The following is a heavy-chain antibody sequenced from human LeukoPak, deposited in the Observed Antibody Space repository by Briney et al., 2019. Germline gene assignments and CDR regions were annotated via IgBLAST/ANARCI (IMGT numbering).Heavy chain of an antibody. V-gene: IGHV3-53*01. CDR1: GFTVSSNY. CDR2: IYSGGST. CDR3: ARDLFGSYYFDY. J-gene: IGHJ4*02. D-gene: IGHD3-10*01. Sequence: AGGSLRLSCAASGFTVSSNYMSWVRQAPGKGLEWVSVIYSGGSTYYADSVKGRFTISRDNSKNTLYLQMNSLRAEDTAMYYCARDLFGSYYFDYWGQGTLVTVSS.